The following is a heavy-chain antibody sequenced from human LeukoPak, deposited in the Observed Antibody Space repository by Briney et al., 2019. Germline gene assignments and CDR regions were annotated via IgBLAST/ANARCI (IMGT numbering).Heavy chain of an antibody. CDR3: ARERCNGGTCYGYFDF. V-gene: IGHV3-66*01. J-gene: IGHJ4*02. CDR2: IYSGDAT. Sequence: GGSLRLSCAASGFTVTSDYMSWVRQAPGKGLEWVSLIYSGDATHYADSVKGRFTVSRDNSKNTLYLQMNSLRAEDTAVYYCARERCNGGTCYGYFDFWGQGTLVTVSS. D-gene: IGHD2-15*01. CDR1: GFTVTSDY.